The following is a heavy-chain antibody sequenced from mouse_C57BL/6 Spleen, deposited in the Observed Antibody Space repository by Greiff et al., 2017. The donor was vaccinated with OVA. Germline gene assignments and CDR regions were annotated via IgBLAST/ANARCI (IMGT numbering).Heavy chain of an antibody. Sequence: VQLQQSGAELVKPGASVKLSCKASGYTFTSYWMQWVKQRPGQGLEWIGEIDPSDSYTNYNQKFKGKATLTVDTSSSTAYMQLSSLTSEDSAVYYCARGGPRAMDYWGQGTSVTVSS. CDR3: ARGGPRAMDY. CDR1: GYTFTSYW. J-gene: IGHJ4*01. D-gene: IGHD2-10*02. V-gene: IGHV1-50*01. CDR2: IDPSDSYT.